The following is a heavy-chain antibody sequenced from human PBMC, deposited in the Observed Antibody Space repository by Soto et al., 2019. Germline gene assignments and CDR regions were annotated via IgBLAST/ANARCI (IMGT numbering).Heavy chain of an antibody. J-gene: IGHJ5*02. Sequence: QVQLQQWGEGLLKPSETLSLTCAVYGGSFSGDYWNWIRQSPGKGLEWIGEINHSGITNYNPSLKRRATIFVDTYKKQFTLQLTSVTAAETAVYYCAGGASTERYFSPSGGAWFDPWGQGTLVTVSS. V-gene: IGHV4-34*02. CDR2: INHSGIT. CDR3: AGGASTERYFSPSGGAWFDP. CDR1: GGSFSGDY. D-gene: IGHD3-9*01.